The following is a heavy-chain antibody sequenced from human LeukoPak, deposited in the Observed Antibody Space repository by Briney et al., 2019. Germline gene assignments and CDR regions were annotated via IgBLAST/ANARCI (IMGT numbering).Heavy chain of an antibody. D-gene: IGHD6-19*01. CDR3: AKDNSDWGSDP. CDR1: GFTFTNYG. Sequence: GGSLRLSCAASGFTFTNYGMRWVRQAPGRGLEWVAFISYGKNNKNHADSVKGRFTISRDNSKNTLYLQMNSLTAEDTAVYYCAKDNSDWGSDPWGQGTLVTVSS. J-gene: IGHJ5*02. CDR2: ISYGKNNK. V-gene: IGHV3-30*02.